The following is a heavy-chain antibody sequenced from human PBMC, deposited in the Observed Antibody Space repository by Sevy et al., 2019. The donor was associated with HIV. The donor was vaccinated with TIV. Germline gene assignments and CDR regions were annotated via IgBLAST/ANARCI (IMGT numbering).Heavy chain of an antibody. CDR2: IYSDGKT. CDR1: GFTVSRNY. J-gene: IGHJ4*02. CDR3: AGWSSACTLFDY. V-gene: IGHV3-66*01. Sequence: GGSLRLSCAASGFTVSRNYMSWVRQAPGKGLEWVSVIYSDGKTFYADSVQDRFTISRDNSKNTLYLQMNSLRAEDTAVYYCAGWSSACTLFDYWDQGTLVTVSS. D-gene: IGHD6-19*01.